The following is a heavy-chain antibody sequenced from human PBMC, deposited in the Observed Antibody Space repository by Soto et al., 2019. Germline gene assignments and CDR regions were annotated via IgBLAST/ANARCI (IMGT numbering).Heavy chain of an antibody. CDR3: ARPSTESPSYYYSGMDV. Sequence: GVSLRLSCAASGFTFSTYGMHWVRQAPGKGLEWVAVIWYDGTNRDYADSVKGRFTISRDNSKNTLYLQMNSLRAEDTAVYYCARPSTESPSYYYSGMDVWGQGTTVTV. J-gene: IGHJ6*02. V-gene: IGHV3-33*01. CDR2: IWYDGTNR. CDR1: GFTFSTYG. D-gene: IGHD1-26*01.